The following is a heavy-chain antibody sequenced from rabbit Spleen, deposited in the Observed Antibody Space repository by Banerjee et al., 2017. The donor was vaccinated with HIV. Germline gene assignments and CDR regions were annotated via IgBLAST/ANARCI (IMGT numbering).Heavy chain of an antibody. CDR2: IAGSSSGFT. J-gene: IGHJ6*01. CDR1: GFSFSSSDY. CDR3: ARDTGSSFSSYGMDL. Sequence: QSLEESGGGLVQPEGSLALTCKASGFSFSSSDYICWVRQAPGKGLEWISCIAGSSSGFTYSAPWAKGRFTISKTSSTTVTLQMTSLTAADTATYFCARDTGSSFSSYGMDLWGQGTLVTVS. D-gene: IGHD8-1*01. V-gene: IGHV1S40*01.